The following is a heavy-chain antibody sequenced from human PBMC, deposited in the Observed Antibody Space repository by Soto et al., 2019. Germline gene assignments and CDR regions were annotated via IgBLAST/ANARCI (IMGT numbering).Heavy chain of an antibody. CDR2: ISSSSKTV. CDR3: ARDHSVAAFDY. CDR1: GFTFPNYN. D-gene: IGHD2-21*01. J-gene: IGHJ4*02. V-gene: IGHV3-48*01. Sequence: PGGSLRLSCAASGFTFPNYNMNWVRQAPGKGLEWVSYISSSSKTVYYTDSVRGRFTISRDDAKNSLYLQMTSLRAEDTAVYYCARDHSVAAFDYWGQGALVTVSS.